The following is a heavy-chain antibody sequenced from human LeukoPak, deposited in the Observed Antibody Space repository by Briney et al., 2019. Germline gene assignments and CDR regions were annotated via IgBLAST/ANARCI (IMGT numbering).Heavy chain of an antibody. D-gene: IGHD6-6*01. J-gene: IGHJ4*02. CDR1: GFIFTKYR. CDR3: ARIGYSSSPNDY. V-gene: IGHV3-7*01. Sequence: GGSLRLSCAASGFIFTKYRMSWVRQAPGKGLEWVANIKQDGSEKYYLDSVKGRFTISRDNAENSLYLQMNSLRAEDTAVYYCARIGYSSSPNDYWGQGTLVIVSS. CDR2: IKQDGSEK.